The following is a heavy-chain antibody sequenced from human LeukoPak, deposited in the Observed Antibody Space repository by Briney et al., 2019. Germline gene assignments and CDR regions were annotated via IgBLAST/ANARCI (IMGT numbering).Heavy chain of an antibody. CDR1: GFTFSSYN. D-gene: IGHD6-13*01. J-gene: IGHJ4*02. CDR2: ISSSSSTM. Sequence: SGGSLRLSCAASGFTFSSYNMNWVRQAPGKGLEWVSYISSSSSTMYYADSVKGRFTISRDNAKNLLCLQMNSLRAEDTAVYYCARDVRWDYWGQGTLVTVSS. CDR3: ARDVRWDY. V-gene: IGHV3-48*01.